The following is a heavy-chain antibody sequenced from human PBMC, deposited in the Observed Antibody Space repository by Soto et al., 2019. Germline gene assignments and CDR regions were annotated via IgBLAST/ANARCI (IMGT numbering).Heavy chain of an antibody. V-gene: IGHV6-1*01. CDR2: TYYRSKWYN. Sequence: SQTLSLTCAISGDSVSSNSAAWNWIRQSPSRGLEWLGRTYYRSKWYNDYAVSVKSRITINPDTSKNQFSLQLNSVTPEDTAVYHCARGRSMYYYDSSGLTKYYFDYWGQGTLVTVSS. CDR3: ARGRSMYYYDSSGLTKYYFDY. D-gene: IGHD3-22*01. J-gene: IGHJ4*02. CDR1: GDSVSSNSAA.